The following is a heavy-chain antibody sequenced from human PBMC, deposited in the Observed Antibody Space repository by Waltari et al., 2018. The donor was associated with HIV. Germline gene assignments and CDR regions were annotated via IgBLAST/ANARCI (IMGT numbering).Heavy chain of an antibody. CDR1: GYSISSGYY. V-gene: IGHV4-38-2*01. CDR2: IYHSGST. Sequence: QVQLQESGPGLVKPSETLSLTCAVSGYSISSGYYWGWIRQPPGKGLEWIGSIYHSGSTYYNPSLKSRVTISVDTSKNQFSLKLSSVTAADTAVYYCARVLNWNYFAAVNNWFDPWGQGTLVTVSS. D-gene: IGHD1-7*01. J-gene: IGHJ5*02. CDR3: ARVLNWNYFAAVNNWFDP.